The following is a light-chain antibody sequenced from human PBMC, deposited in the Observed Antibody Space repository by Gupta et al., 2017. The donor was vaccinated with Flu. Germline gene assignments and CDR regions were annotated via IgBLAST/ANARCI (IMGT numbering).Light chain of an antibody. Sequence: DIQMTQSPSTLSASVGDRVIITCRGSETLSTFLAWYQQRPGKVPKLLIYLASSLESGVPSRFSGSGSGTEFTLTISALQPDDFATYYCQQYIRFTYTFGQGTKLEV. J-gene: IGKJ2*01. V-gene: IGKV1-5*03. CDR3: QQYIRFTYT. CDR1: ETLSTF. CDR2: LAS.